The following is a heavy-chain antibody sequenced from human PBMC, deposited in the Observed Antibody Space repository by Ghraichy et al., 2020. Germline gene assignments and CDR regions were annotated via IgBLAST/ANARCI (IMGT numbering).Heavy chain of an antibody. Sequence: SETLSLTYTVSGGSISSGDYYWSWIRQPPGKGLEWIGYIYYSGSTYYNPSLKSRVTISVDTSKNQFSLKLSSVTAADTAVYYCAALVGEDYYDSSGYPDYWGQGTLVTVSS. CDR1: GGSISSGDYY. J-gene: IGHJ4*02. CDR2: IYYSGST. CDR3: AALVGEDYYDSSGYPDY. V-gene: IGHV4-30-4*01. D-gene: IGHD3-22*01.